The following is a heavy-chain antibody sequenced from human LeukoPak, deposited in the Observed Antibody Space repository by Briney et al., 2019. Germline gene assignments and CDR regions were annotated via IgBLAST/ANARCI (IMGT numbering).Heavy chain of an antibody. CDR1: GGSISSYY. CDR3: ATGRRGNGLFEP. Sequence: KPSETLSLPFPVSGGSISSYYWSWLRPPPGKGLEWIGEINHSGSTTYNPSLKSRVTISVDASRNQFSLKLSSVTAADTAVYYCATGRRGNGLFEPWGQGTLVTVSS. J-gene: IGHJ5*02. D-gene: IGHD3-10*01. V-gene: IGHV4-34*01. CDR2: INHSGST.